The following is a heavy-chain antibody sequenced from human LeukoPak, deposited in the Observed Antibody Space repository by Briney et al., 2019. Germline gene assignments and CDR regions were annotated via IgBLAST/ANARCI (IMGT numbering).Heavy chain of an antibody. CDR2: IYHSGST. D-gene: IGHD6-19*01. V-gene: IGHV4-4*02. CDR1: GGSISSTDW. Sequence: SETLSLTCAVSGGSISSTDWWSWVRQPPGEGLEWIGEIYHSGSTTYNPSLKSRVTISVDTSKNQFSLKLSSVTAADTAVYYCARLRFASGWYNGWFDPWGQGTLVTVSS. CDR3: ARLRFASGWYNGWFDP. J-gene: IGHJ5*02.